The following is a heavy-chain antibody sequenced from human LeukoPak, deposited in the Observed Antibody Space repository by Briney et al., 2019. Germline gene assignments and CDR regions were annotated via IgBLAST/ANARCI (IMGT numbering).Heavy chain of an antibody. D-gene: IGHD5-18*01. CDR2: IYYSGST. Sequence: SETLSLTCTVSGGSISSGDYYWSWIRQPPGKGLEWIGYIYYSGSTYYTPSLRGRVTISVDTSKNQFSLNLSSATAADTAVYYCARGYSLDYWGQGTLVTVSS. CDR3: ARGYSLDY. CDR1: GGSISSGDYY. J-gene: IGHJ4*02. V-gene: IGHV4-30-4*01.